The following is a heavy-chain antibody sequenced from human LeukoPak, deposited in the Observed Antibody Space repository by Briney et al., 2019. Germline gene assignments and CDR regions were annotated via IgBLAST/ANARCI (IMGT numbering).Heavy chain of an antibody. CDR2: ISDNGGMT. D-gene: IGHD6-19*01. J-gene: IGHJ4*02. CDR3: YVSGWTEDIDN. Sequence: GGSLRLSCSASGLTFSSHAMHWVRQAPGKGLEYVSGISDNGGMTFYADSVKGRFTISRDNSKNTLYHQMYSLRGEDTAVYYCYVSGWTEDIDNWGQGTLVTVSS. CDR1: GLTFSSHA. V-gene: IGHV3-64D*06.